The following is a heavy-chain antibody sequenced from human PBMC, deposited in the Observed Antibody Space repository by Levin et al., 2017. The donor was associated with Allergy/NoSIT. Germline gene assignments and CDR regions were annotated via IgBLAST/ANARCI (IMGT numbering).Heavy chain of an antibody. J-gene: IGHJ3*02. V-gene: IGHV4-61*09. CDR1: GDSVNNAIYY. Sequence: SQTLSLPCTVSGDSVNNAIYYWRWIRQPAGKGLEWIGHVSNSETKYNPSLKGRVTISVHTSKNEFSLKLSSVSAADTALYYCASGESYDAFNIWGQGTMVTVSS. D-gene: IGHD3-10*01. CDR3: ASGESYDAFNI. CDR2: VSNSET.